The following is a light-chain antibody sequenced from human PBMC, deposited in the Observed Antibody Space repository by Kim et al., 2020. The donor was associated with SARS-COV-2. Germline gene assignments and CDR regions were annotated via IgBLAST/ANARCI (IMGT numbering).Light chain of an antibody. Sequence: LSPGERSTLACRASPSVSSSYLAWYQQKPGQAPRLLIYGASNRATGIPDRFSGSGSGTDFTLTISRLEPEDFAVYYCQQYGSSPYTFGQGTKLEI. CDR2: GAS. V-gene: IGKV3-20*01. CDR3: QQYGSSPYT. J-gene: IGKJ2*01. CDR1: PSVSSSY.